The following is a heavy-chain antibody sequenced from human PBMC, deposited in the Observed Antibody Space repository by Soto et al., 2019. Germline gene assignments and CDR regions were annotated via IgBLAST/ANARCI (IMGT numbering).Heavy chain of an antibody. Sequence: GGSLRLSCAASVFTFSSYAMSWVRQAPGKGLEWVSAISGSGGSTYYADSAKGRFTISRDNSKNTLYLQMNSLRAEDTAVYYCAKAPGSTSCYDYWGQGTLVTVSS. D-gene: IGHD2-2*01. V-gene: IGHV3-23*01. CDR3: AKAPGSTSCYDY. J-gene: IGHJ4*02. CDR1: VFTFSSYA. CDR2: ISGSGGST.